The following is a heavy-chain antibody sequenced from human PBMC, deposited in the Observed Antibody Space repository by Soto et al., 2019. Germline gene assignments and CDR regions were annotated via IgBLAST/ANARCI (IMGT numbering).Heavy chain of an antibody. D-gene: IGHD2-2*02. V-gene: IGHV3-30*18. CDR1: GFTFSSYG. CDR3: AKGWGVVVPAAILVY. J-gene: IGHJ4*02. Sequence: LRLSCAASGFTFSSYGMHWVRQAPGKGLEWVAVISYDGSNKYYADSVKGRFTISRDNSKNTLYLQMNSLRAEDTAVYYCAKGWGVVVPAAILVYWGQGTLVTVSS. CDR2: ISYDGSNK.